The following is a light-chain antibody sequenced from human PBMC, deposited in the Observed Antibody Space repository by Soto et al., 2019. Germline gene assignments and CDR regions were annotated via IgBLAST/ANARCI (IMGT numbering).Light chain of an antibody. CDR3: QQYNNGPTYT. J-gene: IGKJ2*01. Sequence: EIVMTQSPATLSVSPGERATLSCRASQSISSSLAWYQQKHGQAPRLLIYGASTRATGIPARFSGSGSGTEVTHTISSLQSEDFAVYYCQQYNNGPTYTFGQGTKLEIK. CDR2: GAS. CDR1: QSISSS. V-gene: IGKV3-15*01.